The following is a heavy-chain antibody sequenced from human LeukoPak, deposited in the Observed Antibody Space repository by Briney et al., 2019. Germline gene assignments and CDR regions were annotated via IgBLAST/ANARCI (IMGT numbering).Heavy chain of an antibody. Sequence: SQTLSLTCTVSGASIRSGDYCWSWIRQPPGKGLEWIGYIYDSGSTYYNPSLKSRITISVDTSENRFSLKLSSVTATDTAVYYCARDCSGGSCYGAFDIWGQGTMVTVSS. V-gene: IGHV4-30-4*01. J-gene: IGHJ3*02. CDR1: GASIRSGDYC. CDR3: ARDCSGGSCYGAFDI. CDR2: IYDSGST. D-gene: IGHD2-15*01.